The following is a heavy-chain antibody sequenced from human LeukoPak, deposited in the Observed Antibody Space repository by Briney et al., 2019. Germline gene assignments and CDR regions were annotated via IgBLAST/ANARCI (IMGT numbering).Heavy chain of an antibody. CDR1: GFTFSTFA. CDR2: IFPSGGEI. V-gene: IGHV3-23*01. J-gene: IGHJ3*02. Sequence: GGSLRLSCAASGFTFSTFAMIWVRQPPGKGLEWVSSIFPSGGEIHYADSVRGRFTISRDNSKNTLYLQMNSLRAEDTAVYYCAKVGPGYYAPDAFDIWGQGTMVTVSS. CDR3: AKVGPGYYAPDAFDI. D-gene: IGHD3-10*01.